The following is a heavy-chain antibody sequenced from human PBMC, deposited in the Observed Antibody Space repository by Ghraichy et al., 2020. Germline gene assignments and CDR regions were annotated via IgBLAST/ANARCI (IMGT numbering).Heavy chain of an antibody. CDR2: IIPIFGTA. J-gene: IGHJ6*02. CDR3: ARVAAAGTGDYYYYGMDV. D-gene: IGHD6-13*01. CDR1: GGTFSSYA. Sequence: SVKVSCKASGGTFSSYAISWVRQAPGQGLEWMGGIIPIFGTANYAQKFQGRVTITADESTSTAYMELSSLRSEDTAVYYCARVAAAGTGDYYYYGMDVWGQGTTVTVSS. V-gene: IGHV1-69*13.